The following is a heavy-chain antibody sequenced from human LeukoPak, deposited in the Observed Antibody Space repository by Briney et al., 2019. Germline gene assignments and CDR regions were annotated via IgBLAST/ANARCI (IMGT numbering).Heavy chain of an antibody. CDR3: ARERGGPFDY. CDR2: IIPIFGTA. V-gene: IGHV1-69*13. J-gene: IGHJ4*02. CDR1: GYTFTNYG. D-gene: IGHD3-16*01. Sequence: GASVKVSCKASGYTFTNYGIAWVRQAPGQGLEWMGGIIPIFGTANYAQKFQGRVTITADESTSTAYMELSSLRSEDTAVYYCARERGGPFDYWGQGTLVTVSS.